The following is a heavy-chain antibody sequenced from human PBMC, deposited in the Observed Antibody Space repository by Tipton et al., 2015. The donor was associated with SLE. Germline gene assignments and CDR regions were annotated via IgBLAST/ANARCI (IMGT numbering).Heavy chain of an antibody. CDR3: AREDGYH. CDR2: IYYSGST. J-gene: IGHJ5*02. Sequence: TLSLTCTVSGGSISSSSYYWGWIRQPPGKGLEWIGSIYYSGSTYYNPSLKSRVTISVDTSKNQFSLKLSSVTAADTAVYYCAREDGYHWGQGTLVTVSS. V-gene: IGHV4-39*07. CDR1: GGSISSSSYY. D-gene: IGHD3-10*01.